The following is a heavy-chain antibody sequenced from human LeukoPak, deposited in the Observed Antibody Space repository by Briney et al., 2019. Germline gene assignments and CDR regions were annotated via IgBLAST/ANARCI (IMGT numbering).Heavy chain of an antibody. V-gene: IGHV1-8*02. CDR1: GYTFTSYG. CDR2: MNPNSGNT. D-gene: IGHD4-17*01. Sequence: PGASVKVSCKASGYTFTSYGISWVRQATGQGLEWMGWMNPNSGNTGYAQKFQGRVTMTRNTSISTAYMELSSLKSEDTAVYYCARVSRGLRLAYYYYYGMDVWGQGTTGTVSS. CDR3: ARVSRGLRLAYYYYYGMDV. J-gene: IGHJ6*02.